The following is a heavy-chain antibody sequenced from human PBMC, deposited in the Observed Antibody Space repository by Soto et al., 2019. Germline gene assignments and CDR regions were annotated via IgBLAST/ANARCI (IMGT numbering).Heavy chain of an antibody. D-gene: IGHD7-27*01. V-gene: IGHV3-30-3*01. CDR3: ARPNRHYYYYAMDV. CDR1: GFTFSSYA. Sequence: QVQLVESGGGVVQPGRSLRLSCAASGFTFSSYAMHWFRQSPGKGLVWVAVIAYDGSNKYYADSVKGRFTISRDNSNNTLYRQMNSLIAADTAVYYCARPNRHYYYYAMDVWGQGTTVTFSS. J-gene: IGHJ6*02. CDR2: IAYDGSNK.